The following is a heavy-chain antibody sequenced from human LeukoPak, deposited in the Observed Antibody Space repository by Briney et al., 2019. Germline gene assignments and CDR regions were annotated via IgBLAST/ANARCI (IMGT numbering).Heavy chain of an antibody. CDR1: GGSFSGYY. CDR2: INHSGST. Sequence: PSETLSLTCAVYGGSFSGYYWSWIRQPPGKGLEWIGEINHSGSTNYNPSLKSRVTISVDKSKNQFSLKLTSVTAADTAVYYCARQSFAPFQVGPETPIESWGQGTLVTVSS. J-gene: IGHJ4*02. D-gene: IGHD1-26*01. CDR3: ARQSFAPFQVGPETPIES. V-gene: IGHV4-34*01.